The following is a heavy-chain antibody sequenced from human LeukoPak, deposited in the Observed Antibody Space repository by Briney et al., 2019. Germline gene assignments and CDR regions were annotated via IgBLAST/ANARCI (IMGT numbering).Heavy chain of an antibody. Sequence: GGSLRLSCAASGFTFSSYEMNWVRQAPGKGLEWVSYISSSGSTIYYADSVKGRFTISRDNAKNSLYLQMNSLRAEDTAVYYCARGAASGADYYYYYYMDVWGEGTTVTVSS. J-gene: IGHJ6*03. CDR3: ARGAASGADYYYYYYMDV. D-gene: IGHD1-26*01. V-gene: IGHV3-48*03. CDR1: GFTFSSYE. CDR2: ISSSGSTI.